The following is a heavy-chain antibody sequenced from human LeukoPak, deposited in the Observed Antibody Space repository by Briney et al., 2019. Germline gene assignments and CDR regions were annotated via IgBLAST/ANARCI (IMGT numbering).Heavy chain of an antibody. J-gene: IGHJ5*02. CDR1: GGSISSGGYS. V-gene: IGHV4-30-2*01. Sequence: SETLSLTCAVSGGSISSGGYSWSWIRQPPGKGLEWIGYIYHSGTTNYNPSLKSRVTIRLDPSKNQFSLKLTSVTAADTAVYFCVRRPYVSSCFDPWGQGIRVTVSS. CDR2: IYHSGTT. CDR3: VRRPYVSSCFDP. D-gene: IGHD3-16*01.